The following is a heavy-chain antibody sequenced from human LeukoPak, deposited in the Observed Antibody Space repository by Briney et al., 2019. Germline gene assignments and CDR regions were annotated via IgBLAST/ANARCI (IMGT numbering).Heavy chain of an antibody. CDR2: ISSSSSYI. J-gene: IGHJ4*02. Sequence: GGSLRLSCATSGFTFSSYSMNWVRQAPGKGLEWVSSISSSSSYIYYADSVKGRFPISRDNAKNSLYLQMNSLGAEDTAVYYCASRGDDYGDYVSSGFGYWGQGTLVTVSS. CDR3: ASRGDDYGDYVSSGFGY. CDR1: GFTFSSYS. V-gene: IGHV3-21*01. D-gene: IGHD4-17*01.